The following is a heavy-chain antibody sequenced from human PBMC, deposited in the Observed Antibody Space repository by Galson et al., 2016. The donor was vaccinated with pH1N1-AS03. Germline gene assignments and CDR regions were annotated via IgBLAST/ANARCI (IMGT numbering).Heavy chain of an antibody. D-gene: IGHD4-23*01. CDR3: ARDVGGPYDY. Sequence: SLRLSCAASGFSFSTNWMHWVRQAPGKGLVWVAHINEDGSTARHADSMKGRFIISRDNAKNTLFLHMNSLRAEDTAVYYCARDVGGPYDYWGQGTLVTVSS. CDR1: GFSFSTNW. CDR2: INEDGSTA. J-gene: IGHJ4*02. V-gene: IGHV3-74*01.